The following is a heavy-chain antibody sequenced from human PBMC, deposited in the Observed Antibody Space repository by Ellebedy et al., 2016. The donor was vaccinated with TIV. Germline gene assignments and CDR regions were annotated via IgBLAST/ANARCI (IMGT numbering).Heavy chain of an antibody. Sequence: ASVKVSXXASGYTFTSYDINWVRQATGQGLEWMGWMNPNSGDTGYAQKFQGRVTMTRNTSISTAYMELSSLRSEDTAVYYCVRVGAVAGDYWGQGTLVTVSS. D-gene: IGHD6-19*01. CDR2: MNPNSGDT. J-gene: IGHJ4*02. CDR3: VRVGAVAGDY. V-gene: IGHV1-8*01. CDR1: GYTFTSYD.